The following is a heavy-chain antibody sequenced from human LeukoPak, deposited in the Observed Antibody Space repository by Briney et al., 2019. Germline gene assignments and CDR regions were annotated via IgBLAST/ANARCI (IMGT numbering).Heavy chain of an antibody. CDR2: IYDSVFT. J-gene: IGHJ6*02. CDR3: ARHVPYYDSDFSAWGMDV. V-gene: IGHV4-59*08. D-gene: IGHD3-16*01. CDR1: GGSISSYY. Sequence: SETLSLTCTVSGGSISSYYWSWIRQPPGKGLEWIGYIYDSVFTKYNPSLKSRVTISVDTSKSQSSLRLSSVTAADTAVYYCARHVPYYDSDFSAWGMDVWGQGTTVTVSS.